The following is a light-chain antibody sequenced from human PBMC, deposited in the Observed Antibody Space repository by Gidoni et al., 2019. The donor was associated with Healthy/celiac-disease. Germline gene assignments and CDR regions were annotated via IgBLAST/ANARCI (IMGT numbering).Light chain of an antibody. Sequence: QSVLTQPPSASGTPGQRVTISCSGSSSHIGSNYVYWYQQLPGTAPKLLIYSNNQRPSGVPDRFSGSKSGTSASLANSGLRSEDEADYYCAAWDDSLSGKVFGGGTKLTVL. V-gene: IGLV1-47*02. CDR2: SNN. CDR3: AAWDDSLSGKV. J-gene: IGLJ2*01. CDR1: SSHIGSNY.